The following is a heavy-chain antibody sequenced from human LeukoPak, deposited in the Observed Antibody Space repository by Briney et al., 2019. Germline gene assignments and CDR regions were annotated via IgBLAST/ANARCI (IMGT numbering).Heavy chain of an antibody. V-gene: IGHV3-30*04. CDR3: ARESFAARWD. J-gene: IGHJ4*02. Sequence: SCKASGYTFTGYYMHWVRQAPGKGLEWVAVISYDGSNKYYADSVKGRFTISRDNSKNTLYLQMNSLRAEDTAVYYCARESFAARWDWGQGTLVTVSS. CDR2: ISYDGSNK. D-gene: IGHD6-6*01. CDR1: GYTFTGYY.